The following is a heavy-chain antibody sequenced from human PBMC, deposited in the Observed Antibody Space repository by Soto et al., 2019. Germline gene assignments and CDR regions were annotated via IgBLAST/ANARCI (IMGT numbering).Heavy chain of an antibody. D-gene: IGHD2-15*01. CDR1: GYSFTSYW. Sequence: PGESLKISCKGSGYSFTSYWIGWVRQMPGKGLEWMGIIYPGDSDTRYSPSFQGQVTISADKSISTAYLQWSSLKASDTAMYYCARYCSGGSCYSSYYYGMDVWGQGTTVTVSS. V-gene: IGHV5-51*01. CDR3: ARYCSGGSCYSSYYYGMDV. J-gene: IGHJ6*02. CDR2: IYPGDSDT.